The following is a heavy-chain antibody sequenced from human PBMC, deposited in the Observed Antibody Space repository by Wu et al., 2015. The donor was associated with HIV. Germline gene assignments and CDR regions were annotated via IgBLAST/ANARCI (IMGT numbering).Heavy chain of an antibody. D-gene: IGHD3-22*01. CDR2: MNPNSGNT. J-gene: IGHJ6*02. Sequence: QVQLVQSGAEVKKPGASVKVSCKASGYTFTSYDINWVRQATGQGLEWMGWMNPNSGNTGYAQKFQGRVTMTRNTSISTAYMELSSLRSEDTAVYYCARGPWRRLIVVVTRGRNGMDVWGQGTTVTV. V-gene: IGHV1-8*01. CDR3: ARGPWRRLIVVVTRGRNGMDV. CDR1: GYTFTSYD.